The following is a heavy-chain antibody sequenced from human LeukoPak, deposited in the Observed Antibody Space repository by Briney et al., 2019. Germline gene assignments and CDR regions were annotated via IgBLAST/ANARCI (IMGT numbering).Heavy chain of an antibody. V-gene: IGHV4-34*01. D-gene: IGHD2-8*01. CDR1: GGSFSGYY. J-gene: IGHJ5*02. CDR2: INHSGST. Sequence: SETLPLTCAVYGGSFSGYYWSWIRQPPGRGLEWIGEINHSGSTNYNPSLKSRVTISVDTSKNQFSLKLSSVTAADTAVYYCARGPVSRYNWFDPWGQGTLVTVSS. CDR3: ARGPVSRYNWFDP.